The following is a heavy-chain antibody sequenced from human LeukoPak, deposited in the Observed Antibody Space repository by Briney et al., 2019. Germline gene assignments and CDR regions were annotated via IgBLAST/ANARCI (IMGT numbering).Heavy chain of an antibody. Sequence: SETLSLTCTVTGGSIRSNFWSWIRQPAGKGLEWIGQIYHSGTTNFNPSLKSRATMSVETSNNHFSLKLTSVTAADTAVYYCARARTAPREMDVWGQGTTVTVSS. V-gene: IGHV4-4*07. CDR2: IYHSGTT. J-gene: IGHJ6*02. CDR3: ARARTAPREMDV. CDR1: GGSIRSNF.